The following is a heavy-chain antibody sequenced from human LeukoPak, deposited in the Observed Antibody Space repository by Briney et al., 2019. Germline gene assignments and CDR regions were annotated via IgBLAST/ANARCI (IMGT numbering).Heavy chain of an antibody. CDR1: GGSFSGYY. Sequence: SETLSLTCAVYGGSFSGYYWSWIRQPPGKGLEWIGEINHSGSTNYNPSLKSRVTISVDTSKNQFSLKLSSVTAADTAVYYCARGWVVGATRDYWGQGTLVTVPS. V-gene: IGHV4-34*01. J-gene: IGHJ4*02. D-gene: IGHD1-26*01. CDR3: ARGWVVGATRDY. CDR2: INHSGST.